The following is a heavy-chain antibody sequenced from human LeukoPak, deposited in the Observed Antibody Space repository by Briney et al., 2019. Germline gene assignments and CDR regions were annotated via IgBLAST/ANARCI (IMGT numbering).Heavy chain of an antibody. Sequence: PSETLSLTCVVSGYSISSGYYWGWIRQPPGEGVEGIGSIWHSGTTYYNPSLQSRVTISVDTSNNQFSLKLSSVTAADTAVFYCARLWGSGYYFDSWGQGTLVTVSS. CDR2: IWHSGTT. D-gene: IGHD7-27*01. V-gene: IGHV4-38-2*01. J-gene: IGHJ4*02. CDR3: ARLWGSGYYFDS. CDR1: GYSISSGYY.